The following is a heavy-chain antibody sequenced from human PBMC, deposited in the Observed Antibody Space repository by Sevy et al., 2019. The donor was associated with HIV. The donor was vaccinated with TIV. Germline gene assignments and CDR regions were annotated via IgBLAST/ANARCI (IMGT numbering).Heavy chain of an antibody. CDR1: GFNVNNHG. CDR3: ARDHNTGWCNWFDP. V-gene: IGHV3-30*02. Sequence: GGSLRLSCEVSGFNVNNHGMHWVRQAPGKGLEWVAMVPYDGSKSHYVDSVKGRFTISRDYSENTLYLQMNNLRVEDTAVYYCARDHNTGWCNWFDPWGQGTLVTVSS. CDR2: VPYDGSKS. J-gene: IGHJ5*02. D-gene: IGHD3-9*01.